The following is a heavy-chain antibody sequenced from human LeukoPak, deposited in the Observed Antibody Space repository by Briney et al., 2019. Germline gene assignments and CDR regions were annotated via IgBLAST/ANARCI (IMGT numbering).Heavy chain of an antibody. CDR3: ARGSVVVVAAADYGMDV. CDR2: ISSSSSYI. D-gene: IGHD2-15*01. Sequence: GGSLRLSCAASGFTFSSYSMNWVRQAQGKGLEWVSSISSSSSYIYYADSVKGRFTISRDNAKNSLYLQMNSLRAEDTAVYYCARGSVVVVAAADYGMDVWGQGTTVTVSS. J-gene: IGHJ6*02. CDR1: GFTFSSYS. V-gene: IGHV3-21*01.